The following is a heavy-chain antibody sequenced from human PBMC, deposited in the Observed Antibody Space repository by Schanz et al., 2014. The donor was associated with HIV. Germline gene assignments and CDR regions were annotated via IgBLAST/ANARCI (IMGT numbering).Heavy chain of an antibody. CDR2: IWDNGRVK. D-gene: IGHD1-20*01. CDR1: GFIFANHV. J-gene: IGHJ4*02. V-gene: IGHV3-33*06. Sequence: QVQLVESGGGVVQSGTSLRLSCTASGFIFANHVMHWVRQAPGKGLEWVALIWDNGRVKLYADTVKGRFTISRDNSKNTLFLQMNSLRAEDTAMYYCAKDQGDITGTPFDYWGQGTLVTVSS. CDR3: AKDQGDITGTPFDY.